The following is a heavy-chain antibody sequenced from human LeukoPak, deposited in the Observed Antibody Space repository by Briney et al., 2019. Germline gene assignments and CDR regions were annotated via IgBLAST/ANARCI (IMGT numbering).Heavy chain of an antibody. CDR2: ISDSGAT. CDR1: GGSITSYY. D-gene: IGHD1-26*01. CDR3: ARYSGSRSGGYYFDY. Sequence: PSETLSLTCTVSGGSITSYYWSWIRQPPGKGLEWIGYISDSGATNYNPSLNSRVTISVDTSKNQFSLQLTSVTAADTAVYYCARYSGSRSGGYYFDYWGQGTLVTVSS. V-gene: IGHV4-59*01. J-gene: IGHJ4*02.